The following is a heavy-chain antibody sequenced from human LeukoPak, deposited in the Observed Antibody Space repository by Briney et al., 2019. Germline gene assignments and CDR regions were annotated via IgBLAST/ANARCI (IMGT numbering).Heavy chain of an antibody. D-gene: IGHD4-17*01. CDR1: GGSISSGGYS. J-gene: IGHJ3*02. CDR2: IYRSGST. CDR3: ARGRDADGDPGPIDI. Sequence: PSQTLSLTCAVSGGSISSGGYSWSWIRQPPGKGLEWIGYIYRSGSTSYNPSLKSRVTISVDRSKNQFSLKLSSVTAADTAVYYCARGRDADGDPGPIDIWGQGTMVTVSS. V-gene: IGHV4-30-2*01.